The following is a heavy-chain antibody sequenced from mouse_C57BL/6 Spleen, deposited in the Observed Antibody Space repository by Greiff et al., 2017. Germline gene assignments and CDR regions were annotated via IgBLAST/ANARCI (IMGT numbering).Heavy chain of an antibody. V-gene: IGHV5-4*01. Sequence: EVQLQESGGGLVKPGGSLKLSCAASGFTFSSYAMSWVRQTPERRLEWVATISDGGSYTYYPDNVKGRFTISRDNAKNNLYLQMSDLTSEDTAMYYCAREGGGRYYAMDYWGQGTSVTVSS. J-gene: IGHJ4*01. CDR3: AREGGGRYYAMDY. CDR2: ISDGGSYT. CDR1: GFTFSSYA.